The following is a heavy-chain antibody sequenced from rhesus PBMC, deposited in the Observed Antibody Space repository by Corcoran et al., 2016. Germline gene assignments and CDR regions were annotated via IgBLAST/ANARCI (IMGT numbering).Heavy chain of an antibody. D-gene: IGHD6-25*01. CDR2: IYWYDSK. V-gene: IGHV2-95*01. CDR3: ARVPPEAAARFWYFDY. Sequence: QVTSKESGPALVKPTQTLTLTCTFSGFSISTTGTGVGWIRLPPGTALEWLASIYWYDSKYYNTSLKSSITIAKDTSKNQVVQTRTNMDPVETATYYCARVPPEAAARFWYFDYWGQGVLVTVSS. J-gene: IGHJ4*01. CDR1: GFSISTTGTG.